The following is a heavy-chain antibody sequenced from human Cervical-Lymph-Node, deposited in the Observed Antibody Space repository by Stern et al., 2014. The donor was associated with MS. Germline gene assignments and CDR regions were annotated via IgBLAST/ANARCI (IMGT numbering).Heavy chain of an antibody. CDR2: IWYDGSNP. J-gene: IGHJ4*02. D-gene: IGHD6-13*01. CDR1: GFSFRRYA. V-gene: IGHV3-33*01. Sequence: GRAPQPGRSPRLSFAASGFSFRRYAMHWVRQAPGQGQERAALIWYDGSNPYYADSVTGRFTISRDNFKNTLYLQMNSLRAEDTAVYYCASAYSSSHYYFDYWGQGTLVTVSS. CDR3: ASAYSSSHYYFDY.